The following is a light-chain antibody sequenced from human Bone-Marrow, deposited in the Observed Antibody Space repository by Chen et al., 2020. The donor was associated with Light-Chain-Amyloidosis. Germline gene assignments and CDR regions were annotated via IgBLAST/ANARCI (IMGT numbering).Light chain of an antibody. CDR1: SGHSNYA. CDR3: RTWGAGIQV. Sequence: QLVVTQSPSASASLGASAKPTCTLSSGHSNYAVAWHQQQPEKGPRYLMKLNSDGSHNKGDGIPDRFSGSGSGAERYLTISSLQSEDEADYFCRTWGAGIQVFGGGTQLTVL. J-gene: IGLJ3*02. CDR2: LNSDGSH. V-gene: IGLV4-69*01.